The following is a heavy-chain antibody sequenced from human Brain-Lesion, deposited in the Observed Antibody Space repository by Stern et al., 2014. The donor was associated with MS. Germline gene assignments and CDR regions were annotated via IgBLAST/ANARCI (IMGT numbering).Heavy chain of an antibody. CDR2: IYYSGFT. J-gene: IGHJ4*02. CDR1: GGSISSSTYY. D-gene: IGHD1-26*01. Sequence: QLQLQESGPGLVKPSETLSLTCTVSGGSISSSTYYWAWIRQPPGKGLEWIGNIYYSGFTYYNPSLKSRVTISVDMSKNQFSLKLSSVTAADTPIYYCARHDSVPRPSQLYSARDRGPGYFDYWGQGTLVTVSS. CDR3: ARHDSVPRPSQLYSARDRGPGYFDY. V-gene: IGHV4-39*01.